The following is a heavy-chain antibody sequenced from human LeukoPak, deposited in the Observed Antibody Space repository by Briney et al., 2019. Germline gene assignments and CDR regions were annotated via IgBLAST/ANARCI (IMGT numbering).Heavy chain of an antibody. J-gene: IGHJ4*02. D-gene: IGHD6-19*01. V-gene: IGHV3-23*01. CDR3: AKDDGYSSVYYFDY. Sequence: GGSLRLSCAASGFTFSSYAMSWVRQAPGKGLEWVPAISGSGGSTYYADSVKGRFTISRDNSKNTLYLQMNSLRAEDTAVYYCAKDDGYSSVYYFDYWGQGTLATVSS. CDR2: ISGSGGST. CDR1: GFTFSSYA.